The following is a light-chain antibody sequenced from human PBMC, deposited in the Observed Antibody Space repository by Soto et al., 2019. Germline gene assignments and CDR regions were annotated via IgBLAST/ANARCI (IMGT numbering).Light chain of an antibody. CDR1: SSNIGAGYD. J-gene: IGLJ3*02. CDR3: QSYDSSLSGSV. Sequence: QSVLTQPPSVSGAPGQRVTISCTGSSSNIGAGYDVHWYQQLPGTAPKLLIYGNSNRPSGVPDRFSGSKSGTSASLAITGXXXXXXXXXXCQSYDSSLSGSVFGGGTKVT. CDR2: GNS. V-gene: IGLV1-40*01.